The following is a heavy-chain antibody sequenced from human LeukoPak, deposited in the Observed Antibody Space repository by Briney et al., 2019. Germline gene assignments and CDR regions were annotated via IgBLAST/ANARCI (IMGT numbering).Heavy chain of an antibody. CDR2: IYTSGST. J-gene: IGHJ6*03. V-gene: IGHV4-61*02. CDR1: GGSISSGSYY. Sequence: PSETLSLTCTVSGGSISSGSYYWSWIRQPAGKGLEWIGRIYTSGSTNYNPSLKSRVTISVDTSKNQFSLKLSSVTAADTAVYHCARGWGQGLYYYYYYMDVWGKGTTVAVSS. CDR3: ARGWGQGLYYYYYYMDV. D-gene: IGHD3-16*01.